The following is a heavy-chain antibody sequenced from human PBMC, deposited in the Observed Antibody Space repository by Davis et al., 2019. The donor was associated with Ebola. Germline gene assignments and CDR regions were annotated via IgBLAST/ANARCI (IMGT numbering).Heavy chain of an antibody. J-gene: IGHJ4*02. CDR1: GDSFSAYF. V-gene: IGHV4-34*01. CDR2: IGHSGNT. D-gene: IGHD4-17*01. Sequence: SETLSLTFAVYGDSFSAYFWSWIRQPPGKGLEWIGEIGHSGNTNYSPSLMSRVTISVDSSKSQFSLKLHSVTAADTAVYYCARTTKTNIEASGLGFNSFDYWGQGTQVTVSS. CDR3: ARTTKTNIEASGLGFNSFDY.